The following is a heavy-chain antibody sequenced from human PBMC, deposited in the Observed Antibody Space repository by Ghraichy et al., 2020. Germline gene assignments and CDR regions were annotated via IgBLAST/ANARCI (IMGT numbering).Heavy chain of an antibody. J-gene: IGHJ6*02. V-gene: IGHV1-18*04. CDR1: GYTFTSYG. Sequence: ASVKVSCKASGYTFTSYGISWVRQAPGQGLEWMGWISAYNGNTNYAQKLQGRVTMTTDTSTSTAYMELRSLRSDDTAVYYCARPKEDIVVVSGPKPQYGMDVWGQGTTVTVSS. CDR2: ISAYNGNT. CDR3: ARPKEDIVVVSGPKPQYGMDV. D-gene: IGHD2-2*01.